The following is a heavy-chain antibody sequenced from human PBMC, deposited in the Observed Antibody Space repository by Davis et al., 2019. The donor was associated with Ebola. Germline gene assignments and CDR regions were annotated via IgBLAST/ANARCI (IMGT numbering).Heavy chain of an antibody. V-gene: IGHV1-18*04. J-gene: IGHJ5*02. Sequence: ASVKVSCKASGYTFTSYGITWVRQAPGQGLEWMGWINPHNGNTNYAQNVQGRVTMTTDTYTSTAYMELRSLRSDDTAVYYCARALAPPNWFDPWGQGTLVTVSS. CDR2: INPHNGNT. CDR3: ARALAPPNWFDP. CDR1: GYTFTSYG.